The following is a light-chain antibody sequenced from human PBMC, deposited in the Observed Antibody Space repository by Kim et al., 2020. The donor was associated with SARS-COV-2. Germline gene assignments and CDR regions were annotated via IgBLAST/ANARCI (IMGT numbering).Light chain of an antibody. Sequence: DIEMTQSPATLSVSPGERATLSCRASQSVSSNLAWYQQKPGQAPRLLLYGASTRATGIPGRFSGSGSGTEFTLTISSLQSEDFAVYYCQQYSHWPITFGGGTKVDIK. V-gene: IGKV3-15*01. J-gene: IGKJ4*01. CDR3: QQYSHWPIT. CDR1: QSVSSN. CDR2: GAS.